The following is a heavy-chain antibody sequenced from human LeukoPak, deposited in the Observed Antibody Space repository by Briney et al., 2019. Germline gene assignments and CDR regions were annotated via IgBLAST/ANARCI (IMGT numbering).Heavy chain of an antibody. V-gene: IGHV5-51*01. Sequence: GESLKISCKGSGYSFTSYWIGWVRQMPGKGLEWMGIIYPGDSDTRYSPSFQGQVTISVDKSITTAYLQWGSLKASDTAMYFCARPAAGTAPYFDYWGQGTLVTVSS. CDR2: IYPGDSDT. CDR1: GYSFTSYW. J-gene: IGHJ4*02. CDR3: ARPAAGTAPYFDY. D-gene: IGHD6-19*01.